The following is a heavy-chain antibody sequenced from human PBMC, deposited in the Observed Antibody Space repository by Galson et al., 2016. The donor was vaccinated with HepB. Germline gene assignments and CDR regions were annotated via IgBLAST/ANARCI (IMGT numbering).Heavy chain of an antibody. CDR1: GYSFTSHS. D-gene: IGHD3-10*01. J-gene: IGHJ4*02. Sequence: SCKASGYSFTSHSISWVRQAPGQGLEWMGYITTYSGDTYYAPNLQGRVPMTTDTSTRTAYMELRSLRSDDTAVYYCARDGDNYGSGSDYWGQGTLVTVSS. CDR2: ITTYSGDT. CDR3: ARDGDNYGSGSDY. V-gene: IGHV1-18*01.